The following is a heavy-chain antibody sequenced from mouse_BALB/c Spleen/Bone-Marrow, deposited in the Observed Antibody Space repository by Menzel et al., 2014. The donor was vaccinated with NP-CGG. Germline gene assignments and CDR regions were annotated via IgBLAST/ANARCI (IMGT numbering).Heavy chain of an antibody. Sequence: QVQLKQSGTELVRPGTSVKISCKASGYAFTNYRLGWVKQRPGHGLEWIGDIYPGSGNTYYNEKLKGKVTLTADKSSSTAYMQLSGLTSEDSAVYFCTRRRSLDYWGQGTTLTVSS. CDR3: TRRRSLDY. V-gene: IGHV1-63*01. J-gene: IGHJ2*01. CDR1: GYAFTNYR. CDR2: IYPGSGNT.